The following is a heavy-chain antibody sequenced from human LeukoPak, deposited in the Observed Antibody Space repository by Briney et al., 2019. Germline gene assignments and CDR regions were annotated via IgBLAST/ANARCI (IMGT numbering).Heavy chain of an antibody. V-gene: IGHV3-48*02. CDR2: ISSSSSTI. CDR1: GFTFSTYG. CDR3: AREARENYYYGVDV. J-gene: IGHJ6*02. Sequence: GGSLRLSCVGSGFTFSTYGMNWVRQAPGKGLEWVSYISSSSSTIYYADSVKGRFTISRDNAKNSLYLQMNRLRDEDTAVYSCAREARENYYYGVDVWGQGTTVTVSS.